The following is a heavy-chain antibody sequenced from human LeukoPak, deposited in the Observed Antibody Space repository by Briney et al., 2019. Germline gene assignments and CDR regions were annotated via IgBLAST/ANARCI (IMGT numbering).Heavy chain of an antibody. CDR2: INPNSGGT. Sequence: ASVKVSCKASGYTFTGYYMHWVRQAPGQGLEWMGWINPNSGGTNSAQKFQGRVTMTRDTSISTAYMELSRLRSEDTAVYYCARDLPYSSGWYGERFDYWGQGTLVTVSS. J-gene: IGHJ4*02. D-gene: IGHD6-19*01. CDR3: ARDLPYSSGWYGERFDY. V-gene: IGHV1-2*02. CDR1: GYTFTGYY.